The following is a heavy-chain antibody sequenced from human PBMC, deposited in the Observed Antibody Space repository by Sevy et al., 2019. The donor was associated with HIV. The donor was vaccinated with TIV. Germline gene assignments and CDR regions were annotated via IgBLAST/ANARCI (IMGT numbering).Heavy chain of an antibody. CDR3: ARSWNMISGDY. J-gene: IGHJ4*02. D-gene: IGHD1-1*01. CDR1: GYTFTGYY. V-gene: IGHV1-2*02. CDR2: INPNSGDT. Sequence: ASVKVSCKASGYTFTGYYMHWVRQAPGQGLEWMGWINPNSGDTNYAQKFQGRVTMTRDTSISTAYMELSRLRSDDTAVYYCARSWNMISGDYWGQGTLVTVSS.